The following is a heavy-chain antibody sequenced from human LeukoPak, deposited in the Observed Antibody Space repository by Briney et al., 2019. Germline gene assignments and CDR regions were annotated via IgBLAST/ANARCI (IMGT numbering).Heavy chain of an antibody. J-gene: IGHJ4*02. Sequence: GGSLRLSCAASGCTFSGYYMSWIRQAPGKGLEWVSYIGSSGTTIYYADSVKGRFTISRHNARNSLYLQMNSLRAEDTAVYYCARAQLTTVTLGYYFDYWGQGTLVTVSS. CDR2: IGSSGTTI. V-gene: IGHV3-11*04. CDR1: GCTFSGYY. CDR3: ARAQLTTVTLGYYFDY. D-gene: IGHD4-17*01.